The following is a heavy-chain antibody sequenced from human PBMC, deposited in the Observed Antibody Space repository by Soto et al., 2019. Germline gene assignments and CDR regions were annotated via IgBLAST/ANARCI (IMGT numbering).Heavy chain of an antibody. CDR3: ATGGITIFGVATYFDY. CDR2: IWYDGSNK. Sequence: PGGSLRLSCAASGFTFSSYGMHRVRQAPGKGLEWVAVIWYDGSNKYYADSVKGRFTISRDNSKNTLYLQMNSLRAEDTAVYYCATGGITIFGVATYFDYWGQGTLVTVSS. CDR1: GFTFSSYG. V-gene: IGHV3-33*01. D-gene: IGHD3-3*01. J-gene: IGHJ4*02.